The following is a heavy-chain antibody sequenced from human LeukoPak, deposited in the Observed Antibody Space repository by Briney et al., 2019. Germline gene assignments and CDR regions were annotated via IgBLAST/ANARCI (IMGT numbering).Heavy chain of an antibody. V-gene: IGHV3-23*01. D-gene: IGHD3-10*01. Sequence: PGGSLRLSCAASGFIFSSSAMSWVRQAPGKGLEWVSEISGSGDITYYPDSVRGRFTISRDNAKNTVFLLINSLRVEDTAVYYCARDSVDGPFVISLDLWGQGALVTVSS. CDR3: ARDSVDGPFVISLDL. CDR1: GFIFSSSA. J-gene: IGHJ4*02. CDR2: ISGSGDIT.